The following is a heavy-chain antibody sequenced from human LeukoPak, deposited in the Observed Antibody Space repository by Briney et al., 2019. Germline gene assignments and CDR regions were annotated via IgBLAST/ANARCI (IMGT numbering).Heavy chain of an antibody. D-gene: IGHD3-22*01. J-gene: IGHJ4*02. CDR3: ARDRAYYYDSSGYPLDY. CDR2: IYSGGST. Sequence: GGSLRLSCAASGFTVNSNYMTWVRQAPGKGLEWVSTIYSGGSTHYADSVKGRFTISRDNAKNSLYLQMNSLRAEDTAVYYCARDRAYYYDSSGYPLDYWGQGTLVTVSS. CDR1: GFTVNSNY. V-gene: IGHV3-53*01.